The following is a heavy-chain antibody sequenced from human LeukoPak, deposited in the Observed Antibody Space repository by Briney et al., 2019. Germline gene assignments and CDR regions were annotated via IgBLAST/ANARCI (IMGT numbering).Heavy chain of an antibody. V-gene: IGHV4-34*01. Sequence: PSETLSLTCAVYGGSFSGYYWSWIRQPPGKGLEWIGEINHSGSTNYNPSLKSRVTISVDTSKNQFSLKLSSVTAADTAVYYCARGVYYYDSSGQFDYWGQGTLGTVSS. CDR1: GGSFSGYY. D-gene: IGHD3-22*01. J-gene: IGHJ4*02. CDR3: ARGVYYYDSSGQFDY. CDR2: INHSGST.